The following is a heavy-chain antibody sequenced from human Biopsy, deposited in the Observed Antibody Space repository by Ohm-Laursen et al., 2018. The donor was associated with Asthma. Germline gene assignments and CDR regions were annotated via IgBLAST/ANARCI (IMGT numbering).Heavy chain of an antibody. D-gene: IGHD3-10*01. V-gene: IGHV1-18*01. Sequence: VASFPFSFTTSFYPFPLSCLPFFLHSPFPFLDFILFLLFYTGNTKVAQKLHDRVTMITDTSTSTAYMELRSLRSDDTAVYFCARAVDYSHYYGIDVWGQGTTVTVS. CDR3: ARAVDYSHYYGIDV. J-gene: IGHJ6*02. CDR2: LLFYTGNT. CDR1: FYPFPLSC.